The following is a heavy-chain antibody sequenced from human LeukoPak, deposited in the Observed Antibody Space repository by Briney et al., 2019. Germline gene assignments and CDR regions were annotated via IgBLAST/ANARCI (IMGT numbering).Heavy chain of an antibody. D-gene: IGHD6-13*01. CDR2: IHHSGST. CDR1: GYSISSGYF. CDR3: ARVAAGIGFFQH. Sequence: SETLSLTCIVSGYSISSGYFWGWIRQPPGKGLEWIGNIHHSGSTYYNPSLKSRVTISVDTSKNQLSLKLSSVTAADTAVYYCARVAAGIGFFQHWGQGTLVTVSS. V-gene: IGHV4-38-2*02. J-gene: IGHJ1*01.